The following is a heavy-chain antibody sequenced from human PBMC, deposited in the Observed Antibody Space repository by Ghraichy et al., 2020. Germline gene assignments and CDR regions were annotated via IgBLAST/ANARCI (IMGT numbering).Heavy chain of an antibody. D-gene: IGHD6-13*01. CDR3: AKDIGVRSSWYAFDY. CDR2: ISWDGGST. J-gene: IGHJ4*02. CDR1: GFNFDDYT. Sequence: GESLNIPCAASGFNFDDYTMHWVRQAPGKGLEWVSLISWDGGSTYYADSVKGRFTISRDNSKNSLYLQMNSLRTEDTALYYCAKDIGVRSSWYAFDYWGQGTLVTVSS. V-gene: IGHV3-43*01.